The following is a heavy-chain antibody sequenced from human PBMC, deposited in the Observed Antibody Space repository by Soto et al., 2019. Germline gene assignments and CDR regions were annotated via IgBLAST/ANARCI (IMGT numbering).Heavy chain of an antibody. D-gene: IGHD3-22*01. Sequence: LRLSCAASGFTFSGSAMHWVRQASGKRLEWVGRIRSKANSYATAYAASVKGRFTISRDDSKNTAYLQMNSLKTEDTAVYYCTRHVDYYDSSGYHFDYWGQGTLVTVSS. CDR1: GFTFSGSA. J-gene: IGHJ4*02. V-gene: IGHV3-73*01. CDR2: IRSKANSYAT. CDR3: TRHVDYYDSSGYHFDY.